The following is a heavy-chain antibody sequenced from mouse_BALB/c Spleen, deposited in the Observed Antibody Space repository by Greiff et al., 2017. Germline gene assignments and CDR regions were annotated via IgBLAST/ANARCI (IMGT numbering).Heavy chain of an antibody. Sequence: QVQLQQSGAELMKPGASVKISCKATGYTFSSYWIEWVKQRPGHGLEWIGEILPGSGSTNYNEKFKGKATFTAATSSNTAYMQLSSLTSEDSAVYYCATGYYRYDFDYWGQGTTLTVSS. V-gene: IGHV1-9*01. D-gene: IGHD2-14*01. J-gene: IGHJ2*01. CDR1: GYTFSSYW. CDR3: ATGYYRYDFDY. CDR2: ILPGSGST.